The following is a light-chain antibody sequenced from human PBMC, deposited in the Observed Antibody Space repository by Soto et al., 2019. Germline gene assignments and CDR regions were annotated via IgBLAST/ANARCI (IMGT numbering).Light chain of an antibody. CDR2: DAS. CDR1: QSISSW. CDR3: QQYNSYLT. Sequence: DIQMTQSPSTLSASVGDRVTITCRASQSISSWLAWYQQKPGKAPKLLIYDASSLESGDPSRFSGSGSGTEFTLTISSLQPDDFATYYCQQYNSYLTFGPGTKVDIK. V-gene: IGKV1-5*01. J-gene: IGKJ3*01.